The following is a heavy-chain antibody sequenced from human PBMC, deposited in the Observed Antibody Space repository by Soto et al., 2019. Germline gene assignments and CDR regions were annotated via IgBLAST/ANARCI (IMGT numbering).Heavy chain of an antibody. V-gene: IGHV1-69*13. CDR3: ASSAGLDHLLNYYGLNV. CDR1: GGTFTSTA. J-gene: IGHJ6*02. Sequence: SVKVSCKASGGTFTSTACSWVRQPPGQGLEWMGGIIPVLVTPNYAQKFQARLTVTADASTTTVHMELSSLRSDDTAVYYCASSAGLDHLLNYYGLNVWGQGTTVTVSS. D-gene: IGHD6-13*01. CDR2: IIPVLVTP.